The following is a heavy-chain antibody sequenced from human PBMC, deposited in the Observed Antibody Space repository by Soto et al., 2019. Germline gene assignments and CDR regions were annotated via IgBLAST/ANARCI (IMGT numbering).Heavy chain of an antibody. CDR1: GFSLSTSVLG. Sequence: QITLKESGPTRVKPTQTLTLSCTFFGFSLSTSVLGVAWIRQPPGTALERLALIYWDDDKRYIPSLNSRLTSPKDHSKTQVVLTLTTVDHVDTATYYCAHRVGLHGNWNGGSFYFWGQGALVTVSS. CDR3: AHRVGLHGNWNGGSFYF. CDR2: IYWDDDK. V-gene: IGHV2-5*02. D-gene: IGHD1-1*01. J-gene: IGHJ4*02.